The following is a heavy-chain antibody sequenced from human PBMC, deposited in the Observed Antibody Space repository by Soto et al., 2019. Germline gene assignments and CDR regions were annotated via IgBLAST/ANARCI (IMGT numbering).Heavy chain of an antibody. CDR3: VALGAHIF. V-gene: IGHV3-13*04. D-gene: IGHD2-8*02. Sequence: EVQLVESGGGLVQPGGSLRLSCVVSGFTCSNYDMHWVRQATGKGLEWVSAIASAGDTYYADSVKGRFTISRENAGDSLFLQMSSLRVGDTAVYYCVALGAHIFWGQGTLVTVSS. CDR1: GFTCSNYD. J-gene: IGHJ4*02. CDR2: IASAGDT.